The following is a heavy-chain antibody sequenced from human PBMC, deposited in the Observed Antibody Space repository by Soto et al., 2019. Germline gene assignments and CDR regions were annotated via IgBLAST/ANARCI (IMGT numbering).Heavy chain of an antibody. Sequence: QVQLVESGGGVVQPGRSLRLSCAASGFTFSSYGMHWVRQAPGKGLEWVAVISYDGSNKYYADSVKGRFTISRDNSKNTLYLQMNSLRAEDTSVYYCAKPTTLYDILTGCPDYWGQGTLVTDFS. D-gene: IGHD3-9*01. J-gene: IGHJ4*02. CDR2: ISYDGSNK. CDR1: GFTFSSYG. V-gene: IGHV3-30*18. CDR3: AKPTTLYDILTGCPDY.